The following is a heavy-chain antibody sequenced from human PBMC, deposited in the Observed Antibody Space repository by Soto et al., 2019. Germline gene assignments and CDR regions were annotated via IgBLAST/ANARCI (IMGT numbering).Heavy chain of an antibody. CDR2: ISSGSTHI. Sequence: GGSVRLCCAASGFTFCRYSMSGVRQDPGKGLEGVSSISSGSTHIYYADSVKGRFTISRDNAKNSLFLQMNSLRAEDTAVYFCARDYCTTTSCSPGIYWGQGTLVTVSS. J-gene: IGHJ4*02. CDR1: GFTFCRYS. D-gene: IGHD2-2*01. CDR3: ARDYCTTTSCSPGIY. V-gene: IGHV3-21*01.